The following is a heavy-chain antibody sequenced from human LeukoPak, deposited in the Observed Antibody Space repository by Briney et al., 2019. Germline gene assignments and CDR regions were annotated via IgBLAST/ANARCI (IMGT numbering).Heavy chain of an antibody. V-gene: IGHV3-7*01. CDR1: GFTFSRYW. Sequence: GGSLRLSCAASGFTFSRYWMSWVRQTPGKRLEWVANIKPDGSAQNRVNSMRGRITLSRDNAKEVLYLQMNSLTAEDTAVYYCAREGVPFARDYWGHGTLVTVSS. CDR3: AREGVPFARDY. D-gene: IGHD3-10*01. J-gene: IGHJ4*01. CDR2: IKPDGSAQ.